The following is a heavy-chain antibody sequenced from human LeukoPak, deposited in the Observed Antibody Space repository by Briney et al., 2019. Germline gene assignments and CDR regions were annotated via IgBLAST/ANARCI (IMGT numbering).Heavy chain of an antibody. CDR2: ISYDGSNK. V-gene: IGHV3-30*18. CDR1: GFTFSSYG. CDR3: AKDDTAKTDY. D-gene: IGHD5-18*01. J-gene: IGHJ4*02. Sequence: GGSLRLSCAASGFTFSSYGMHWVRQAPGKGLEWVAVISYDGSNKYYADSVKGRFTISRDNSKNTLYLQMNSLRAEDTAVYYCAKDDTAKTDYWAREPWSPSPQ.